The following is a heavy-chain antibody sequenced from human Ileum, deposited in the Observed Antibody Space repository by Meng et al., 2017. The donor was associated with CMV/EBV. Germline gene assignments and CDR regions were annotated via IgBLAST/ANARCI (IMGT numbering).Heavy chain of an antibody. CDR1: SFSGYY. V-gene: IGHV4-34*01. CDR2: INHSGST. D-gene: IGHD3-22*01. J-gene: IGHJ4*02. CDR3: ARGTAYYYDSSGYYYYFDY. Sequence: SFSGYYWSWIRQPPGKGLEWIGEINHSGSTNYNPSIKSRVTISVDTSKNQFSLKLSSVTAADTAVYYCARGTAYYYDSSGYYYYFDYWGQGTLVTVSS.